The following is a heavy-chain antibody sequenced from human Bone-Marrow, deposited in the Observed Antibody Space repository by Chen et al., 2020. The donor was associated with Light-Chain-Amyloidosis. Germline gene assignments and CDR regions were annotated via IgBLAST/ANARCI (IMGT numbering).Heavy chain of an antibody. CDR2: IGSNPNII. D-gene: IGHD6-25*01. Sequence: EVQLLESGGGLVQLGGSLRLSCAASGFTFSSYSMNWVRQAPGKGLEWISYIGSNPNIIFYADSVKGRVTIYRDNAKNSLYLRMHSLRAEDTAVYYCARDSGEAAADDSWGQGTLVTVSS. J-gene: IGHJ4*02. V-gene: IGHV3-48*01. CDR3: ARDSGEAAADDS. CDR1: GFTFSSYS.